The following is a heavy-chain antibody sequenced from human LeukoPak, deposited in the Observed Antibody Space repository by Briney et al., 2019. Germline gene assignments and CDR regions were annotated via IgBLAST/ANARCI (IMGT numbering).Heavy chain of an antibody. CDR2: IYTTGST. CDR3: ARREDGHDY. J-gene: IGHJ4*02. CDR1: GVSIANTFYY. V-gene: IGHV4-61*02. Sequence: SQTLSLTCTVSGVSIANTFYYWNWLRQPAGKGLEWIGRIYTTGSTDYNPSLKRRVTISLDTARNQFSLKLSSVTAADTAVYYCARREDGHDYWGQRTLVTVSS.